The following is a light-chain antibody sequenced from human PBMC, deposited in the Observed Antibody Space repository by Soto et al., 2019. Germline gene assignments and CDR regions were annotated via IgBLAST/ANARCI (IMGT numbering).Light chain of an antibody. Sequence: DIVLTQSPGTLSLSPGERATLSCRASQSISSNYLAWYQQKPGQAPRLRIYGASSRATGIPDRFSGSGSGTDFTLTISRLEPEDFAVFYCQQYDASPYTFGQGTKLEIK. CDR3: QQYDASPYT. CDR1: QSISSNY. J-gene: IGKJ2*01. V-gene: IGKV3-20*01. CDR2: GAS.